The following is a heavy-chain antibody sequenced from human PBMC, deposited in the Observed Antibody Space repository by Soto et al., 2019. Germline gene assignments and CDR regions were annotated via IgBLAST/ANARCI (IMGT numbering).Heavy chain of an antibody. CDR2: ISGSGGST. V-gene: IGHV3-23*01. J-gene: IGHJ6*02. Sequence: GVSLRLSCAASGFTFSSYAMSWVRQAPGKGLEWVSAISGSGGSTYYADSVKGRFTISRDNSKNTLYLQMNSLRAEDTAVYYCAKDRRYYDILTARGTAYYYYGMDVWGQGTTVTVSS. D-gene: IGHD3-9*01. CDR3: AKDRRYYDILTARGTAYYYYGMDV. CDR1: GFTFSSYA.